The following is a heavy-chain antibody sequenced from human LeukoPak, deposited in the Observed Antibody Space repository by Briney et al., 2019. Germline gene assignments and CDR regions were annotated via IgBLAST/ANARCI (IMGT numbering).Heavy chain of an antibody. CDR3: AKDQGLANLNWYFDL. CDR1: GFTFSHTW. D-gene: IGHD6-19*01. V-gene: IGHV3-9*01. J-gene: IGHJ2*01. Sequence: PGGSLRLSCAASGFTFSHTWMSWVRQAPGKGLEWVSGITWNSGSIGYADSVKGRFAISRDNAKNSLYLQMNSLRAEDTALYFCAKDQGLANLNWYFDLWGRGTLVTVSS. CDR2: ITWNSGSI.